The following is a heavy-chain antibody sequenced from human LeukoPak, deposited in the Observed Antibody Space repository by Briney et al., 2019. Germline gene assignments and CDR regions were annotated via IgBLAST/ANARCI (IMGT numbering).Heavy chain of an antibody. D-gene: IGHD5-18*01. CDR3: AKASRFGYSYGPREYFYYMDV. CDR1: GFTFDDYG. J-gene: IGHJ6*03. V-gene: IGHV3-23*01. Sequence: GGSLRLSCAASGFTFDDYGMSWVRQVPGKGLEWVSAISVGGVSTYYADSVKGRFTISRDNSKNTLYLQMNTLRAEDTAVYYCAKASRFGYSYGPREYFYYMDVWGKGTTVTISS. CDR2: ISVGGVST.